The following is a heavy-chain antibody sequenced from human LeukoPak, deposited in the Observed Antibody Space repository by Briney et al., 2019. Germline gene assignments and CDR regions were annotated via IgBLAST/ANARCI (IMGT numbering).Heavy chain of an antibody. CDR1: GFTFSSYS. CDR2: ISSSSSYI. D-gene: IGHD1-14*01. CDR3: ARVDVTHFDY. Sequence: GGSLRLSCAASGFTFSSYSMNWVRRAPGKGLEWVSSISSSSSYIYYADSVKGRFTISRDNAKNSLYLQMNSLRAEDTAVYYCARVDVTHFDYWGQGTLVTVSS. J-gene: IGHJ4*02. V-gene: IGHV3-21*01.